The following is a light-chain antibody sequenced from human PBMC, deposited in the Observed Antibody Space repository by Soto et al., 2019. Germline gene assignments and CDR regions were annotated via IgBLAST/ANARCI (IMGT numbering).Light chain of an antibody. Sequence: QMTQSPSSLFASVGDRVTITCRASQSISSWLAWYQQKPGKAPNLLIYKASSLESGVPSRFSGSGSGTEFTLTISSLQPDDFATYYCQQYNSYPLTFGGGTKVEIK. V-gene: IGKV1-5*03. CDR2: KAS. CDR3: QQYNSYPLT. CDR1: QSISSW. J-gene: IGKJ4*01.